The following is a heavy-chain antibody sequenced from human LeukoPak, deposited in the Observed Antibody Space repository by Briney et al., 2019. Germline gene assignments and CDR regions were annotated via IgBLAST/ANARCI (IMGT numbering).Heavy chain of an antibody. Sequence: GGSLRLSCAGSGFTFSSHWMTWVRQAPGKGLEWVANINQDGFETYYVASVRGRFTISRDNAKNLLFLQMNNLRAEDTAVYYCAKDFIAMSEWEPLGDWGQGTLVTVSS. J-gene: IGHJ4*02. CDR3: AKDFIAMSEWEPLGD. D-gene: IGHD1-26*01. CDR2: INQDGFET. V-gene: IGHV3-7*01. CDR1: GFTFSSHW.